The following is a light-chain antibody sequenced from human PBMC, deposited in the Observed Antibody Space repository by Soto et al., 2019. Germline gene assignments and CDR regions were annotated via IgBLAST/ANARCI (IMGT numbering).Light chain of an antibody. J-gene: IGLJ2*01. Sequence: QTVVTQEPSFSVSPGGTVTLTCALNSGSVSTSYYPSWYQQTPGQAPRTLIYSTSTRSSGVPDRFSGSILGNKAALTITGAQADDESDYYCALYMGSGISVLGGGTQLTV. CDR1: SGSVSTSYY. V-gene: IGLV8-61*01. CDR3: ALYMGSGISV. CDR2: STS.